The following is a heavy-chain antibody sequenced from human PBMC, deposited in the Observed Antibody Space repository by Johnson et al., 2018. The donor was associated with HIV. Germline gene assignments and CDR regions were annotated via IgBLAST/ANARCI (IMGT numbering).Heavy chain of an antibody. D-gene: IGHD5-24*01. CDR1: GFTFSDSY. V-gene: IGHV3-11*04. J-gene: IGHJ3*02. CDR2: ISSGGGSV. CDR3: ARACRDGFTCDVYDI. Sequence: QVQLVESGGGLVRPGESLRLSCVASGFTFSDSYMNWIRQAPGKGLEWIAYISSGGGSVHYAESVKGRFIISRDNAKNSLFVEMNSLRAEDTAVYYCARACRDGFTCDVYDIWGQGTMVTVSS.